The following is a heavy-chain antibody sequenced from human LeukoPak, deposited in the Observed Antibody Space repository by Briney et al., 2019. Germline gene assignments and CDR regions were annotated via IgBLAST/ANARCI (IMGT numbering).Heavy chain of an antibody. CDR1: GYSISSGYY. J-gene: IGHJ4*02. V-gene: IGHV4-38-2*02. D-gene: IGHD6-13*01. Sequence: SETLSLTCTVSGYSISSGYYWGWIRQPPGKGLEWIGSIYHSGSTYYNPSLKSRVTISVDTSKNQFSLKLSSVTAADTAVYYCASLLIAAAGTYTFDYWGQGTLVTVSS. CDR2: IYHSGST. CDR3: ASLLIAAAGTYTFDY.